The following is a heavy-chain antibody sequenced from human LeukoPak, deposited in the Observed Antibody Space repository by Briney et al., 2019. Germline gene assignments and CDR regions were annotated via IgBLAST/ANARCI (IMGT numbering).Heavy chain of an antibody. CDR1: GYSISSGYY. D-gene: IGHD4-17*01. CDR3: ARHDYGDYADAFDI. CDR2: IYHSGST. Sequence: SETLSLACAVSGYSISSGYYWGWIRQPPGKGLEGIGSIYHSGSTYYNPSLKSRVTISVDTSKNQFSLKLSPVTAADTAVYYCARHDYGDYADAFDIWGQGTMVTVSS. V-gene: IGHV4-38-2*01. J-gene: IGHJ3*02.